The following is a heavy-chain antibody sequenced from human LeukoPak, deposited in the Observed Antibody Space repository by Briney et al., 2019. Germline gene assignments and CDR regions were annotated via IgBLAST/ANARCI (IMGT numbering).Heavy chain of an antibody. V-gene: IGHV4-34*01. CDR2: INHSGST. CDR1: GGSFSGYY. J-gene: IGHJ6*02. Sequence: PSETLSLTCAVYGGSFSGYYWSWIRQPPGKGLEWIGEINHSGSTNYNPSLKSRVTISVDTSKNQFSLKLSSVTAADTAVYYCARGTLHYGMDVWGQGTTVTVSS. CDR3: ARGTLHYGMDV.